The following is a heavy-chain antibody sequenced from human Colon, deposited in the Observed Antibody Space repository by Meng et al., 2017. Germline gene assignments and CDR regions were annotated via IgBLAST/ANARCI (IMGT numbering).Heavy chain of an antibody. J-gene: IGHJ4*02. V-gene: IGHV6-1*01. D-gene: IGHD3-10*01. CDR2: TYYRSEWQN. Sequence: LHHSCPCLANHPDNFSPTRRISGDSVPTNSAAWNCISQSPSRGLELLGQTYYRSEWQNHYGVSVQSRTTINADTSRNHFSLHLNSVTPEDTAVYYCTTWYGEYWGQGTLVTVSS. CDR1: GDSVPTNSAA. CDR3: TTWYGEY.